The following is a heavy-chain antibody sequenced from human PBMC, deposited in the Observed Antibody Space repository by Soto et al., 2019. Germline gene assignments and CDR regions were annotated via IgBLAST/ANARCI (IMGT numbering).Heavy chain of an antibody. Sequence: GGSLRLSCAASGFTIGDFWMSWVRQAPGKGLEWVASIKKDGSEKYYVGSVKGRFTISRDSAKNSLYLQMDNLRGEDTAVYYCARDMYEWYFDYWGQGTLVTVSS. J-gene: IGHJ4*02. CDR3: ARDMYEWYFDY. CDR2: IKKDGSEK. D-gene: IGHD2-8*01. V-gene: IGHV3-7*01. CDR1: GFTIGDFW.